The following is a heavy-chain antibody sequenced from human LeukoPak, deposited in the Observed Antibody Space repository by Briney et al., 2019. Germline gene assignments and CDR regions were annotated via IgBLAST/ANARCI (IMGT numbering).Heavy chain of an antibody. CDR3: ATWLVKDYYYYYMDV. Sequence: GASVKVSCKASGYTFTDYYMHWVQQAPGKGLEWMGRVDPEDGETIYAEKFQGRVTITADTSTDTAYMELSSLRSEDTAVYYCATWLVKDYYYYYMDVWGKGTTVTVSS. CDR1: GYTFTDYY. J-gene: IGHJ6*03. V-gene: IGHV1-69-2*01. CDR2: VDPEDGET. D-gene: IGHD6-19*01.